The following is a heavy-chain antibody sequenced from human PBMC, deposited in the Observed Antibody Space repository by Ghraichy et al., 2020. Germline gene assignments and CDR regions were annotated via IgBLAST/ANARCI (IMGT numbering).Heavy chain of an antibody. CDR1: GGSISSYY. J-gene: IGHJ6*02. V-gene: IGHV4-59*01. CDR3: AREGRSSGYSYGIRNYYYYGMDV. Sequence: SETLSLTCTVSGGSISSYYWSWIRQPPGKGLEWIGYIYYSGSTNYNPSLKSRVTISVDTSKNQFSLKLSSVTAADTAVYYCAREGRSSGYSYGIRNYYYYGMDVWGQGTTVTVSS. D-gene: IGHD5-18*01. CDR2: IYYSGST.